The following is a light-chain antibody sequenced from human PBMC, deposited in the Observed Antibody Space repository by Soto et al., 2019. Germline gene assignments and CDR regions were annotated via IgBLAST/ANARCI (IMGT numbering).Light chain of an antibody. Sequence: VLTQSPDTLSLSPGETATLSCRASESVDRYVAWYQQKVGQAPRLLIYDENTRATGVGARFTGSGSATELSLTITTLEPEDFAVYFCPQRGKWPSTFGRGTKVDIX. CDR2: DEN. J-gene: IGKJ2*02. V-gene: IGKV3-11*01. CDR3: PQRGKWPST. CDR1: ESVDRY.